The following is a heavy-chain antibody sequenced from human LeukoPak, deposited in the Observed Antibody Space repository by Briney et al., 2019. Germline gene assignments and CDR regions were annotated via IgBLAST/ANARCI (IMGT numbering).Heavy chain of an antibody. CDR2: ISSNGGST. D-gene: IGHD6-6*01. V-gene: IGHV3-64*01. CDR3: ARGGYIAARPIDY. Sequence: GGSLRLSCAASGFTFSSYAMHWVRQAPGKGLEYVSAISSNGGSTYYANSVKGRFTISRDNSKNTLFLQMGSLRAADMAVYYCARGGYIAARPIDYWGQGTLVTVSS. CDR1: GFTFSSYA. J-gene: IGHJ4*02.